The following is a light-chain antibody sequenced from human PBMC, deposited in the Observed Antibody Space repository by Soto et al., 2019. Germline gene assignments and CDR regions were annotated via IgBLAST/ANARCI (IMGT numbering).Light chain of an antibody. V-gene: IGLV3-21*02. CDR3: QVWDSDSDHVV. CDR1: TIGRKS. Sequence: SYELTQPPSVSVAPGQTARISCGGYTIGRKSVDWYQQKPGQAPVLVVYADTARPSGIPERFSGSNSGNTATLTISMVAAGDEADYYCQVWDSDSDHVVYGGGTKLTVL. J-gene: IGLJ2*01. CDR2: ADT.